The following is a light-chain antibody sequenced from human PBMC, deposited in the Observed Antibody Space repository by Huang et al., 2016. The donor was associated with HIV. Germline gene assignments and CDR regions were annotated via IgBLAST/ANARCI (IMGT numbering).Light chain of an antibody. CDR2: GTS. V-gene: IGKV3-20*01. Sequence: EIVLTQSPGTLSLSPGERATLSCRASQSVSRNFLAWYQQKPGQAPRRLIYGTSSRATGIPDRFSGSGSGTDFTLIISRLEPEDFAVYYCQQCDSSPLTFGGGTKVEIK. CDR3: QQCDSSPLT. J-gene: IGKJ4*01. CDR1: QSVSRNF.